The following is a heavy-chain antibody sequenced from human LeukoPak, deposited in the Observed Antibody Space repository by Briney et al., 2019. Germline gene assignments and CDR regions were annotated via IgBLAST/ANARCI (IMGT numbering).Heavy chain of an antibody. CDR3: ARLMAVGASDY. Sequence: SETLSLTCTVSGYSISSGYFWGWIRQPPGKGLGWIGSIYQTESTYYNPSLKSRVTISVDTSKNQFSLKLSSVTAADTAVYYCARLMAVGASDYWGQGTLVTVSS. CDR2: IYQTEST. J-gene: IGHJ4*02. D-gene: IGHD2-8*01. CDR1: GYSISSGYF. V-gene: IGHV4-38-2*02.